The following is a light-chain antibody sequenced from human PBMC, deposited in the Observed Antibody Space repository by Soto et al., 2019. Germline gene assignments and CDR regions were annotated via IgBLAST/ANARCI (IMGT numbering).Light chain of an antibody. CDR3: QSYDSSLSGDWV. CDR1: SSKIGAGYD. Sequence: QSVLTQPPSVSGAPGQRVTISCTGSSSKIGAGYDVHWYQQLPGPAPKLLIYGNSNRPSGVPDRFSGSKSGTSASLAITGLQAEDEADYYCQSYDSSLSGDWVFGGGTKVTVL. CDR2: GNS. J-gene: IGLJ3*02. V-gene: IGLV1-40*01.